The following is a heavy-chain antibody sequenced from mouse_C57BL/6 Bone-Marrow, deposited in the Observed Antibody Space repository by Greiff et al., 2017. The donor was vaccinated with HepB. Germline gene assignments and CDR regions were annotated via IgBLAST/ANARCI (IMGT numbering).Heavy chain of an antibody. J-gene: IGHJ3*01. CDR1: GFTFSSYA. CDR2: ISDGGSYT. CDR3: AREGYGSSYWFAY. Sequence: EVQWVESGGGLVKPGGSLKLSCAASGFTFSSYAMSWVRQTPEKRLEWVATISDGGSYTYYPDNVKGRFTISRDNAKNNLYLQMSHLKSEDTAMYYCAREGYGSSYWFAYWGQGTLVTVSA. V-gene: IGHV5-4*01. D-gene: IGHD1-1*01.